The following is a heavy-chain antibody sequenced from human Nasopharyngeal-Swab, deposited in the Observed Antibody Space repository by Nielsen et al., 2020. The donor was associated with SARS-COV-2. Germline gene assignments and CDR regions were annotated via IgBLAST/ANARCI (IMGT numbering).Heavy chain of an antibody. CDR2: ISYDGSNK. J-gene: IGHJ5*02. CDR3: ARDRLEFVGNWFDP. Sequence: GESLKISCAASGFTFTTYGMRWVRQDPGKGLQWVAFISYDGSNKYLEDSVKGRFTISRDNSKNTVDLQMNSLRPEDTAIYYCARDRLEFVGNWFDPWGQGTLVSVSS. D-gene: IGHD3-16*01. V-gene: IGHV3-30*03. CDR1: GFTFTTYG.